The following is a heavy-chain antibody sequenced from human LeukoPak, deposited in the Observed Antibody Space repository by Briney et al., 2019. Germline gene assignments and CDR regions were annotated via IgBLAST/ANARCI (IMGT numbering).Heavy chain of an antibody. Sequence: KPSETLSLTCAVYGGSCSGYYWSWIRQPPGKGLEWIGEINHSGSTNYNPSLKGRVTISVDTSKNQFSLKLSSVTAADTAVYYCASYSGSYHDAFDIWGQGTMVTVSS. CDR1: GGSCSGYY. V-gene: IGHV4-34*01. D-gene: IGHD1-26*01. CDR2: INHSGST. J-gene: IGHJ3*02. CDR3: ASYSGSYHDAFDI.